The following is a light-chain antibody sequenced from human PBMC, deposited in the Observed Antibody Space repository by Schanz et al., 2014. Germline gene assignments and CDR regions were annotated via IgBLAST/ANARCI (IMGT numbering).Light chain of an antibody. Sequence: VMTQSPATLSVSPGESATLSCRASQSVSSNLAWFQQKPGQAPSLLIYGASSRATGIPDRFSGSGSGTDFTLTISRLEPEDFAVYYCQQYGSSSWTFGQGTRLEIK. CDR2: GAS. J-gene: IGKJ2*02. V-gene: IGKV3-20*01. CDR3: QQYGSSSWT. CDR1: QSVSSN.